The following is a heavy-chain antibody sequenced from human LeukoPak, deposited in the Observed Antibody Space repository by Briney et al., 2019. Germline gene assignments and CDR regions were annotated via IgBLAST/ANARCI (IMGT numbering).Heavy chain of an antibody. V-gene: IGHV3-48*01. CDR3: ARDRFHYQSAY. J-gene: IGHJ4*02. Sequence: PGGCLRLSCAASGFTFSSYSMNWVSQAPGKGLEWVSYISSSSSTIYYADSVKGRFTISRDNAKNSLYLQMNSLRAEDTAVYYCARDRFHYQSAYWGQGTLVTVSS. CDR1: GFTFSSYS. CDR2: ISSSSSTI. D-gene: IGHD2-21*01.